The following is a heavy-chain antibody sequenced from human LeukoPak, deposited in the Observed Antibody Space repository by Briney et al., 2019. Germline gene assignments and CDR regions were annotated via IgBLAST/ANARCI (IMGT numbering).Heavy chain of an antibody. Sequence: GGSLRLSCAVSGFTFDDYGMSWVRQAPGKGLEWVSGINWNGGSTGYADSMKGRFTVSRDNAKNSLYLQMNSLRAEDTALYHCARGYGQTMADFDYWGQGTLVTVSS. V-gene: IGHV3-20*01. CDR1: GFTFDDYG. CDR3: ARGYGQTMADFDY. J-gene: IGHJ4*02. D-gene: IGHD4/OR15-4a*01. CDR2: INWNGGST.